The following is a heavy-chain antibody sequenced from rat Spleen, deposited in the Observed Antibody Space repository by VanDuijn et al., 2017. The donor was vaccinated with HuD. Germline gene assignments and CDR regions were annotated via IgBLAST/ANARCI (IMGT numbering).Heavy chain of an antibody. D-gene: IGHD1-10*01. V-gene: IGHV5-27*01. CDR1: GFTFSNYY. CDR2: ISTGGGST. CDR3: TTYYNNRGLFDY. J-gene: IGHJ2*01. Sequence: EVQLVESGGGLVQPGRSLKLSCAASGFTFSNYYMAWVRQAPTKGLEWVAYISTGGGSTYYRDSVKGRFTISRDSAKSTLYLQMDSLRSEDTATYYCTTYYNNRGLFDYWCQGVMVTVSS.